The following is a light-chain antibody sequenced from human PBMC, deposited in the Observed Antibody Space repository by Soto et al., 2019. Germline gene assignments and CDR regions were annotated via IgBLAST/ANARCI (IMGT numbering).Light chain of an antibody. J-gene: IGLJ2*01. CDR2: GND. CDR1: SSNIESNS. V-gene: IGLV1-44*01. CDR3: AAWDDSLHVV. Sequence: QPVLTQPPSASGTPGQRVTISCSGSSSNIESNSVNWYQQLPGTAPKLLIYGNDQRPSGVPERFSGSKSGTSASLAISGLQSEDEAYYYCAAWDDSLHVVFGGGTKVTVL.